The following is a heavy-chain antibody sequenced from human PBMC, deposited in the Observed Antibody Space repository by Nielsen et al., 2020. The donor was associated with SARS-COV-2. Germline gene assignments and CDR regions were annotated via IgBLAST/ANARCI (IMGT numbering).Heavy chain of an antibody. V-gene: IGHV1-69*06. D-gene: IGHD1-26*01. CDR1: GCTFSSYA. CDR3: ARDGSGSYYGMDV. Sequence: SVKVSCKASGCTFSSYAISWVRQAPGQGLEWMGGIIPIFGTANYAQKFQGRVTITADKSTSTAYMELSSLRSEDTAVYYCARDGSGSYYGMDVWGQGTTVTVSS. CDR2: IIPIFGTA. J-gene: IGHJ6*02.